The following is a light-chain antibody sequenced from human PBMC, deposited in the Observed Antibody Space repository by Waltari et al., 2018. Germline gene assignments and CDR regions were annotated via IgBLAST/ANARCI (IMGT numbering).Light chain of an antibody. CDR3: QQYGSSPWT. Sequence: ELVLTQSPGTLSLSPGERATRSCRASQSVSSSYLAWYQQKPGPAPRLLIYGASSRATGIPDRFSGSGSGTDFTLTISRLEPEDFAVYYCQQYGSSPWTFGQGTKVEIK. J-gene: IGKJ1*01. V-gene: IGKV3-20*01. CDR2: GAS. CDR1: QSVSSSY.